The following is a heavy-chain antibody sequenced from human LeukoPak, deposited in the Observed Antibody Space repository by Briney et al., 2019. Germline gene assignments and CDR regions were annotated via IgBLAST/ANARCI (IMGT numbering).Heavy chain of an antibody. CDR1: GFTFSSYS. CDR2: IYSGGST. V-gene: IGHV3-66*01. J-gene: IGHJ4*02. D-gene: IGHD7-27*01. CDR3: ARDLNWETY. Sequence: GGFLRLSCAASGFTFSSYSMNWVRQAPGKGLEWVSVIYSGGSTYYADSVKGRLTISRDNSKNTLYLQMNSLRAEDTAVYYCARDLNWETYWGQGTLVSVSS.